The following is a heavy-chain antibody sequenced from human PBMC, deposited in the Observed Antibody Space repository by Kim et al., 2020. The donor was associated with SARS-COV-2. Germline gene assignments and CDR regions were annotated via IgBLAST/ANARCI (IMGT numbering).Heavy chain of an antibody. Sequence: GGSLRLSCAASGFTFSSYAMSWVRQAPGKGLKWVSAISGSGGSTYYADSVKGRFTISRDNSKNTLYLQMNSLRAEDTAVYYCAKEGGWGTVGEVDYWGQGTLVTVSS. CDR2: ISGSGGST. V-gene: IGHV3-23*01. CDR3: AKEGGWGTVGEVDY. D-gene: IGHD4-17*01. J-gene: IGHJ4*02. CDR1: GFTFSSYA.